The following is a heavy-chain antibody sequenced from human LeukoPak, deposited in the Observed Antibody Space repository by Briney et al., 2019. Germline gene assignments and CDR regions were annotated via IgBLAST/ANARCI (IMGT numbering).Heavy chain of an antibody. J-gene: IGHJ4*02. Sequence: PSETLSLTCTVSGGSISSSSYYWSWIRQPPGKGLEWIGYIYYSGSTNYNPSLKSRVTISVDTSKNQFSLKLSSVTAADTAVYYCARMGSQYYYDSSAPFDYWGQGTLVTVSS. CDR3: ARMGSQYYYDSSAPFDY. V-gene: IGHV4-61*01. D-gene: IGHD3-22*01. CDR1: GGSISSSSYY. CDR2: IYYSGST.